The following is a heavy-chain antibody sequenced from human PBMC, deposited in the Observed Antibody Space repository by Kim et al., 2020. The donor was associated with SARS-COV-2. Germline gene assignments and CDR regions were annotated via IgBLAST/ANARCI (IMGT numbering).Heavy chain of an antibody. Sequence: ASVKVSCKASGYTFTGYYMHWVRQAPGQGLEWMGWINPNSGGTNYAQKFQGWVTMTRDTSISTAYMELSRLRSDDTAVYYCARVLVVAAPGSHYYYYGMDVWGQGTTVTVSS. CDR3: ARVLVVAAPGSHYYYYGMDV. CDR1: GYTFTGYY. D-gene: IGHD2-15*01. V-gene: IGHV1-2*04. J-gene: IGHJ6*02. CDR2: INPNSGGT.